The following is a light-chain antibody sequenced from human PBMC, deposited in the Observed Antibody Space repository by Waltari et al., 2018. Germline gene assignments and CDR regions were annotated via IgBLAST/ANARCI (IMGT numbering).Light chain of an antibody. V-gene: IGLV3-1*01. CDR2: QDI. J-gene: IGLJ3*02. CDR3: QAWDSSTVV. Sequence: SYELTQPPSVSVSPGQTASITCSGDKLGDKYTCWYQQKPGQSPVLVIFQDIKRPSGMPARFSGSNSGNTATLTVRGTQPMDEADYYCQAWDSSTVVFGGGTKLTVL. CDR1: KLGDKY.